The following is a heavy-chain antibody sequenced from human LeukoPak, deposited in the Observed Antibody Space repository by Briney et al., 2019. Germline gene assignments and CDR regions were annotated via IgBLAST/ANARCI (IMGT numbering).Heavy chain of an antibody. CDR3: AKGMEYGDN. D-gene: IGHD3-3*01. V-gene: IGHV3-23*01. Sequence: GGSLRLSCAASGITFSVFAMSWVRQAPGKGLEWVSAISGSGGSTYYADSVKGRFTISRDNSKNTLYLQMNSLRAEDTAIYYCAKGMEYGDNWGQGTLVTVSS. CDR2: ISGSGGST. CDR1: GITFSVFA. J-gene: IGHJ4*02.